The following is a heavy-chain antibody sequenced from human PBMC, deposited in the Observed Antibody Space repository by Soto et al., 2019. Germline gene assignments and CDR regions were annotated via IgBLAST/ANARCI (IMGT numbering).Heavy chain of an antibody. CDR3: ARNIAAAGISFDH. D-gene: IGHD6-13*01. J-gene: IGHJ4*02. CDR2: ISTGSGTI. Sequence: EVQLVESGGGLVQRGGSLRLSCAASGFTFSIYSMNWVRQAPGKGLEWISYISTGSGTINYADSVRGRFTISRDNARNSLYLQMNSLRDEDTAVYYCARNIAAAGISFDHWGQGTLVTVSS. CDR1: GFTFSIYS. V-gene: IGHV3-48*02.